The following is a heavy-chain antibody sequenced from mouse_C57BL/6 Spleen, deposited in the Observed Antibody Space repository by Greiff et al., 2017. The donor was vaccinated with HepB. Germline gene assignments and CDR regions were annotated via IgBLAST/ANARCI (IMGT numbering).Heavy chain of an antibody. CDR2: ISSGGSYT. V-gene: IGHV5-6*01. CDR1: GFTFSSYG. D-gene: IGHD1-1*01. CDR3: ARLYYGSSPYAMDY. J-gene: IGHJ4*01. Sequence: EVQRVESGGDLVKPGGSLKLSCAASGFTFSSYGMSWVRQTPDKRLEWVATISSGGSYTYYPDSVKGRFTISRDNAKNTLYLQMSSLKSEDTAMYYCARLYYGSSPYAMDYWGQGTSVTVSS.